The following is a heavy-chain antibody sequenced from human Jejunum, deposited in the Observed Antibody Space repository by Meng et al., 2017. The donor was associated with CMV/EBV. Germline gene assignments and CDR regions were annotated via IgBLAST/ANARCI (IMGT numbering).Heavy chain of an antibody. V-gene: IGHV1-2*02. CDR2: IKPDSGAT. CDR3: AREGDIVFPSTIISYHYAMDV. Sequence: VQGIRRAPGQGLEWMGWIKPDSGATSYAKKLRGRVTMNRDTSTKTAYMELSRLRPDDTAVYYCAREGDIVFPSTIISYHYAMDVWGQGTTVTVSS. D-gene: IGHD2-15*01. J-gene: IGHJ6*02.